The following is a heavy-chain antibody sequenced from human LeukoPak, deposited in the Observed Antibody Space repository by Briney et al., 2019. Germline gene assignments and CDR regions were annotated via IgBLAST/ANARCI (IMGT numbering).Heavy chain of an antibody. D-gene: IGHD5-24*01. Sequence: GGSLRLSCAASGFTVSRSYMIWARQAPGKGLEWVSVIYSGGTTYYADSVKGRFTISRDNSKNTLYLQMNSLRAEDTAVYYCAREGRRDGYKDAFDIWGQGTMVTVSS. CDR2: IYSGGTT. J-gene: IGHJ3*02. CDR3: AREGRRDGYKDAFDI. V-gene: IGHV3-53*01. CDR1: GFTVSRSY.